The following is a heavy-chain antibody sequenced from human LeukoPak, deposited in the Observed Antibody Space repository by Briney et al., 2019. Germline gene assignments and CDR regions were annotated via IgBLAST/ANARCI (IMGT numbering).Heavy chain of an antibody. CDR3: ARDPYGDYGWYFDL. D-gene: IGHD4-17*01. J-gene: IGHJ2*01. V-gene: IGHV1-46*01. CDR1: GYTFTKYG. Sequence: ASVKVSCKASGYTFTKYGMNWVRQAPGQGLEWMGIINPSGGSTSYAQKFQGRVTMTRDTSTSTVYMELSSLRSEDTAVYYCARDPYGDYGWYFDLWGRGTLVTVSS. CDR2: INPSGGST.